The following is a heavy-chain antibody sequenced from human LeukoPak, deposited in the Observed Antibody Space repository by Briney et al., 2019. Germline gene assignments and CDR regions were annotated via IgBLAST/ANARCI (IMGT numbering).Heavy chain of an antibody. Sequence: GGSLRLSCAASGFTFSSYAMHWVRQAPGKGLEWVAVISYDGSNKYYADSVKGRFTISRDNSKNTLYLQMNSLRAEDTAVYYCARAPGPIYGSGSYQIDYWGQGTLVTVSS. J-gene: IGHJ4*02. CDR3: ARAPGPIYGSGSYQIDY. CDR1: GFTFSSYA. D-gene: IGHD3-10*01. CDR2: ISYDGSNK. V-gene: IGHV3-30-3*01.